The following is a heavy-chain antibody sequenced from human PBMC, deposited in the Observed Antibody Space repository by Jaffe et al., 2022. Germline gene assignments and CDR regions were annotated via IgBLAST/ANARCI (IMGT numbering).Heavy chain of an antibody. CDR1: GGSISSYY. CDR3: ARAPNEGYSSSWYPYWFDP. CDR2: IYYSGST. V-gene: IGHV4-59*01. J-gene: IGHJ5*02. Sequence: QVQLQESGPGLVKPSETLSLTCTVSGGSISSYYWSWIRQPPGKGLEWIGYIYYSGSTNYNPSLKSRVTISVDTSKNQFSLKLSSVTAADTAVYYCARAPNEGYSSSWYPYWFDPWGQGTLVTVSS. D-gene: IGHD6-13*01.